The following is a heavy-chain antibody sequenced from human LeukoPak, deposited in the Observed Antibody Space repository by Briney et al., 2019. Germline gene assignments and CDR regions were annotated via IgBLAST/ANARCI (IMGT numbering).Heavy chain of an antibody. V-gene: IGHV4-59*01. CDR2: IYYSGST. CDR3: ARDQGGSSTNYYMDV. J-gene: IGHJ6*03. Sequence: SETLSLTCTVSGGSLSNYYWSWIRQPPGTGLEWIGYIYYSGSTNYNSSLKSRVTISVDTSKNQFSLKLSSVTAADTAVYYCARDQGGSSTNYYMDVWGKGTTVTVSS. CDR1: GGSLSNYY. D-gene: IGHD2-2*01.